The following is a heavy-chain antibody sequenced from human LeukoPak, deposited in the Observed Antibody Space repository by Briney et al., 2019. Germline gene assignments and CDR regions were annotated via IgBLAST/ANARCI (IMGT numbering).Heavy chain of an antibody. D-gene: IGHD5-18*01. CDR3: ARLRDEGYSYGSLDY. J-gene: IGHJ4*02. V-gene: IGHV4-4*07. Sequence: PSETLSLTCTVSGGSISSYYWSWIRQPAGKGLEWIGRIYTSGSTNYNPTLKSRVTISVDTSKKQLSLKLRSVTAADTAVYYCARLRDEGYSYGSLDYWGQGTLVTVSS. CDR2: IYTSGST. CDR1: GGSISSYY.